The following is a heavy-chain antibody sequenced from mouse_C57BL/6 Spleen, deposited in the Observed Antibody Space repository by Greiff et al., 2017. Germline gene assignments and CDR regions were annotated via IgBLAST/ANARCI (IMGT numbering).Heavy chain of an antibody. V-gene: IGHV1-66*01. CDR1: GYSFTSYY. D-gene: IGHD4-1*02. CDR3: ASQLGPPFAY. CDR2: IYPGSGNT. J-gene: IGHJ3*01. Sequence: QVQLQQSGPELVKPGASVKISCKASGYSFTSYYIHWVKQRPGQGLEWIGWIYPGSGNTKYNEKFKGKATLTADTSSSTAYMQLSSLTSEDSAVYYCASQLGPPFAYWGQGTLGTVSA.